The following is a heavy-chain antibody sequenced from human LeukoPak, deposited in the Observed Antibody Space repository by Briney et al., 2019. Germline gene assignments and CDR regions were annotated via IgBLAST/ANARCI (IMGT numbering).Heavy chain of an antibody. CDR1: GFTFSSYW. D-gene: IGHD5-18*01. CDR3: AKSQDPYVDTAMAPVMEDGMDV. Sequence: GGSLRLSCAASGFTFSSYWMHWVRQAPGKGLVWVSRINTDGSSTSYADSVKGRFTISRDNAKNTLYLQMNSLRAEDTAVYYCAKSQDPYVDTAMAPVMEDGMDVWGQGTTVTVSS. V-gene: IGHV3-74*01. J-gene: IGHJ6*02. CDR2: INTDGSST.